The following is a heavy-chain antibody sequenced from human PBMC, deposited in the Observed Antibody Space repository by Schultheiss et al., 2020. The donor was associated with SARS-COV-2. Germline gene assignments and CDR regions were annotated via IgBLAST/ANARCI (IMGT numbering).Heavy chain of an antibody. V-gene: IGHV4-59*10. CDR3: ARRVSDFWSGYWAYYFDY. J-gene: IGHJ4*02. Sequence: SETLSLTCAVYGGSFSGYYWSWIRQPAGKGLEWIGRIYTSGSTYYNPSLKSRVTISVDTSKNQFSLKLSSVTAADTAVYYCARRVSDFWSGYWAYYFDYWGQGTLVTVSS. CDR2: IYTSGST. CDR1: GGSFSGYY. D-gene: IGHD3-3*01.